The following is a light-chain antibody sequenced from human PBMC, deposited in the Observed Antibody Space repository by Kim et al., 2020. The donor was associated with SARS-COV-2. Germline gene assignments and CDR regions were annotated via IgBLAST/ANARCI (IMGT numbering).Light chain of an antibody. CDR1: QRVNSNS. CDR2: GAS. CDR3: QQYDTSSYT. J-gene: IGKJ2*01. Sequence: GEKATRSCRASQRVNSNSLAWYQQKPGQAPRLLIYGASSRATAIPDRFSGSGSGTDFTLTINRLEPEDFAVYYCQQYDTSSYTFGQGTKLEI. V-gene: IGKV3-20*01.